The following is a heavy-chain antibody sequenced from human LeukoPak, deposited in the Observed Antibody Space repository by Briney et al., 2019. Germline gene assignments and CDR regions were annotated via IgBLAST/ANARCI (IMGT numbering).Heavy chain of an antibody. D-gene: IGHD3-10*02. Sequence: GGSLRLSCAASGFTFSNFYMSWIRQAPGKGLEWVPFISSASTYTNFADSVKGRFTVSRDNAKNSLFLQMNSLRAEDTAVYYCARDLHYYVAMDVWGQGTTVTVSS. J-gene: IGHJ6*02. CDR2: ISSASTYT. CDR3: ARDLHYYVAMDV. V-gene: IGHV3-11*05. CDR1: GFTFSNFY.